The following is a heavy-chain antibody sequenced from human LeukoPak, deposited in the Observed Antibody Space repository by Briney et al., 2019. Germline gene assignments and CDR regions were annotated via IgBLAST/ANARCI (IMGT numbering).Heavy chain of an antibody. CDR3: ARGKQQLPRPLYYYGMDV. D-gene: IGHD6-13*01. Sequence: SETLSLTCAVYGGSFSGYYWSWIRQPPGKGLEWIGEINHSGSTNYNPSLKSRVTISVDTSKNQFTLKLSSVTAADTAVYYCARGKQQLPRPLYYYGMDVWGQGTTVTVSS. J-gene: IGHJ6*02. CDR1: GGSFSGYY. CDR2: INHSGST. V-gene: IGHV4-34*01.